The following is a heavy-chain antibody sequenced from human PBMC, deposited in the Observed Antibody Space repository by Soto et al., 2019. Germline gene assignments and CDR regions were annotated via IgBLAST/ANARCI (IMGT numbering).Heavy chain of an antibody. V-gene: IGHV4-59*08. Sequence: SETLSLTCTVSGGPLSSYYWTWTRQPPGKGLEWIGYIYYSGSTNYNPSLKSRVTISVDTSKNQFSLKLSSVTAADTAVYYCARHSPDSDWLSQFDYWGQGTLVTVSS. J-gene: IGHJ4*02. CDR2: IYYSGST. D-gene: IGHD3-9*01. CDR1: GGPLSSYY. CDR3: ARHSPDSDWLSQFDY.